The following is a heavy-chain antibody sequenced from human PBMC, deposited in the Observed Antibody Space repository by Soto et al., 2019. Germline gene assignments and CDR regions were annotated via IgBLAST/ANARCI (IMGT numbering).Heavy chain of an antibody. CDR1: GGAFSGYY. CDR2: INHSGST. CDR3: ARNGSYYDFWSGYYFGGGMDV. Sequence: ASETLSLTCAVYGGAFSGYYCVFSRHPPFKWLEWIGEINHSGSTNYNPSLKSRVTISVDTSKNQFSLKLSSVTAADTAVYYCARNGSYYDFWSGYYFGGGMDVWGQGTTVTVSS. D-gene: IGHD3-3*01. V-gene: IGHV4-34*01. J-gene: IGHJ6*02.